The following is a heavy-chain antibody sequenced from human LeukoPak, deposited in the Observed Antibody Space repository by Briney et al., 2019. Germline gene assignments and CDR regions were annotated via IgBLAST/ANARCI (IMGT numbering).Heavy chain of an antibody. CDR2: INPSGGST. Sequence: GASVKVSCKASGYTFTSYYMHWVRQAPGQGLEWMGIINPSGGSTSYAQKFQGRVTMTRDTSTSTVYMELSSLRSEDTAVYYCARDHVVMVDYYYGMDVWGQGTTVTASS. CDR1: GYTFTSYY. J-gene: IGHJ6*02. D-gene: IGHD3-22*01. V-gene: IGHV1-46*01. CDR3: ARDHVVMVDYYYGMDV.